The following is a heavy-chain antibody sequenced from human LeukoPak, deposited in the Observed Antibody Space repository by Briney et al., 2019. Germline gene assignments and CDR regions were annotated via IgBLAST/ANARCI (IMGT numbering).Heavy chain of an antibody. Sequence: PSETLSLTCTVSGGSISSYYWSWIRQPPGKGLEWIGYIYYSGSTNYNPSLKSRVTISVDTSKNQFSLKLSSVTAADTAVYYCASSGVAATLDFQHWGQGTLVTVSS. CDR1: GGSISSYY. V-gene: IGHV4-59*01. CDR2: IYYSGST. D-gene: IGHD2-15*01. CDR3: ASSGVAATLDFQH. J-gene: IGHJ1*01.